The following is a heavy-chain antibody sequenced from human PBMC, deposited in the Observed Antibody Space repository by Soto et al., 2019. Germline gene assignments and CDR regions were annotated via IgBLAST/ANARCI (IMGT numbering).Heavy chain of an antibody. J-gene: IGHJ5*02. CDR3: AKDRGSRGYGENSWFGP. V-gene: IGHV3-23*01. D-gene: IGHD4-17*01. Sequence: EVQLLESGGGLVQPGGSLRLSCAASGFTFSSYAMSWVRQAPGKGLEWVSAISGSGGSTYYADSVKGRFTISRDNSKNTLYLQMNSLRAEDTAVYYCAKDRGSRGYGENSWFGPWGQGTLVTVSS. CDR2: ISGSGGST. CDR1: GFTFSSYA.